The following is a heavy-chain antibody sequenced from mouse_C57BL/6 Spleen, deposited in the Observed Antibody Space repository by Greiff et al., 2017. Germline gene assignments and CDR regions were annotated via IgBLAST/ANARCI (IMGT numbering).Heavy chain of an antibody. Sequence: EVQLQESGGGLVKPGGSLKLSCAASGFTFSDYGMHWVRQAPEKGLEWVAYISSGSSTIYYADTVKGRFTISRDNAKNTLFLQMTSLRSEDTALYYCARRSTAVVGAMDYWGQGTSVTVSS. D-gene: IGHD1-1*01. CDR1: GFTFSDYG. J-gene: IGHJ4*01. CDR3: ARRSTAVVGAMDY. V-gene: IGHV5-17*01. CDR2: ISSGSSTI.